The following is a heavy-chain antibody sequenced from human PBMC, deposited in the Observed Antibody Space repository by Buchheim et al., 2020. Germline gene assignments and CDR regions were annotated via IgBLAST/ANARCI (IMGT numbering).Heavy chain of an antibody. V-gene: IGHV3-7*01. CDR3: AKGGQRFDP. CDR1: GFSFSSFW. J-gene: IGHJ5*02. CDR2: IREDGRER. Sequence: EVQVVESGGGLVQPGGSLSLSCAASGFSFSSFWMSWLRQPPGKGLEWVAHIREDGRERNYVDSVKGRFTISRDNAKNLLFLQMNSLRVEDTAVYYCAKGGQRFDPWGQGTL.